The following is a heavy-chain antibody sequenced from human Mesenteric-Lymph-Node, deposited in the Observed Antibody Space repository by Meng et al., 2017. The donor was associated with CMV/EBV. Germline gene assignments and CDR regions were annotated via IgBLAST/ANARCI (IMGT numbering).Heavy chain of an antibody. Sequence: GGSLRLSCAASGFTFSSYTMNWVRQAPGKGLEWVSSIASTSTYIYYADSVKGRFTISRDNAQNSLYLQMNSLRAEDTAVYYCARVGSGVYYGMDVWGQGTTVTVSS. CDR3: ARVGSGVYYGMDV. CDR2: IASTSTYI. J-gene: IGHJ6*02. D-gene: IGHD3-10*01. CDR1: GFTFSSYT. V-gene: IGHV3-21*01.